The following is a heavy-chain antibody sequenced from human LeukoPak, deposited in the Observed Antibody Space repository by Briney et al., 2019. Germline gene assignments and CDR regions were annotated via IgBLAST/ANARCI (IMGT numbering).Heavy chain of an antibody. CDR1: GFTFSDYY. Sequence: GGSLRLSCAASGFTFSDYYMSWIRQAPGKGLEWVSSISSSSSYIYYADSVKGRFTISRDNAKNSLYLQMNSLRAEDTAVCYCARVAILLPYYYDSRGSNWFDPWGQGTLVTVSS. D-gene: IGHD3-22*01. CDR2: ISSSSSYI. J-gene: IGHJ5*02. V-gene: IGHV3-11*06. CDR3: ARVAILLPYYYDSRGSNWFDP.